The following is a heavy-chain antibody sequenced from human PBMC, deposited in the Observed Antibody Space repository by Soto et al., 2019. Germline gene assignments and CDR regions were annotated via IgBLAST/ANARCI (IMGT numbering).Heavy chain of an antibody. Sequence: QVQLVESGGGVVQPGRSLRLSCAVSGFTFSSYGMHWVRQAPGKGLEWVAVISYDGSNKYYADSVKGRFTISRDNSKNTLYLQMNSLRAEDTAVYYCAKDKGIVGATPHYWGQGTLVTVSS. CDR3: AKDKGIVGATPHY. CDR2: ISYDGSNK. V-gene: IGHV3-30*18. CDR1: GFTFSSYG. J-gene: IGHJ4*02. D-gene: IGHD1-26*01.